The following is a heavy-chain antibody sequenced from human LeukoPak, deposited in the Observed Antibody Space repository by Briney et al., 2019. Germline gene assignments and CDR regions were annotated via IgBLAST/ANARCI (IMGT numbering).Heavy chain of an antibody. D-gene: IGHD6-13*01. Sequence: PGRSLRLSCAASGFTFSSYGMHWVRQAPGKGLEWVAVIWYDGSNKYYADSVKGRFTISRDNSKNTLYLQMNSLRAEDTAVYYCARDSSSGEVSQHWGQGTLVTVSS. CDR3: ARDSSSGEVSQH. J-gene: IGHJ1*01. CDR2: IWYDGSNK. CDR1: GFTFSSYG. V-gene: IGHV3-33*01.